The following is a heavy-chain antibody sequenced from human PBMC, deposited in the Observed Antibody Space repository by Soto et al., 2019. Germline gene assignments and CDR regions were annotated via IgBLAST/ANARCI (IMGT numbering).Heavy chain of an antibody. CDR3: ARDKYSNRPGYYYYYYGMDV. Sequence: ASVKVSCKASGYTFTSYAMHWVRPAPGQRLEWMGWINAGNGNTKYSQKLQGRVTITRDTSASTAYMELSSLRSEDTAVYYCARDKYSNRPGYYYYYYGMDVWGQGTTVTVSS. V-gene: IGHV1-3*01. J-gene: IGHJ6*02. D-gene: IGHD6-13*01. CDR1: GYTFTSYA. CDR2: INAGNGNT.